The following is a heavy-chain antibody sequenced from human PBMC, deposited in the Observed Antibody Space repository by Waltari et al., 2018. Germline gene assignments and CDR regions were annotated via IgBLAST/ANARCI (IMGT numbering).Heavy chain of an antibody. CDR1: GFTFGDYA. Sequence: EVQLVESGGGLVQPGRCLRLSCIPSGFTFGDYAMSWVRQAPGKGLEWGGFIRSKPYGGTTEYAASVKGRVTISRDDSESIAYLQMNSLKTEDTAVYYCTRVNGYSRILDYWGQGTLVTVSS. D-gene: IGHD4-4*01. CDR2: IRSKPYGGTT. CDR3: TRVNGYSRILDY. J-gene: IGHJ4*02. V-gene: IGHV3-49*04.